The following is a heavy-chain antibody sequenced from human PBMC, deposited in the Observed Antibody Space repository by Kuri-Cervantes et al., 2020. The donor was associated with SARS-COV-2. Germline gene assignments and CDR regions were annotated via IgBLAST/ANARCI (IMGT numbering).Heavy chain of an antibody. CDR2: IGNIDYSVIT. D-gene: IGHD3-3*01. Sequence: SETLSLTCSVSGGSISSSSHYWGWIRQSPGKGVEWIGSIGNIDYSVITDYNPSLKSRVTISVDTSQNKFSLTLNSVTAADTAMYHCARHLYFWSGYSAGWFDPWGQGTLVTVSS. CDR1: GGSISSSSHY. V-gene: IGHV4-39*01. CDR3: ARHLYFWSGYSAGWFDP. J-gene: IGHJ5*02.